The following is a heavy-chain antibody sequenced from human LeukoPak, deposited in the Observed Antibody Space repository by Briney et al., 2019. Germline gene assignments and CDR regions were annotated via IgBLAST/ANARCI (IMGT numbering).Heavy chain of an antibody. Sequence: PGGSLRLSCAASGFIFDDYARHWVRQAPGKGLEWVSLISGDGGSTYYVDSVKGRFTISRDNSKNSLYLQMNSLRTEDTALYYCAKDRHFGSSWYYFDYWGQGTLVTVSS. CDR3: AKDRHFGSSWYYFDY. V-gene: IGHV3-43*02. CDR1: GFIFDDYA. J-gene: IGHJ4*02. D-gene: IGHD6-13*01. CDR2: ISGDGGST.